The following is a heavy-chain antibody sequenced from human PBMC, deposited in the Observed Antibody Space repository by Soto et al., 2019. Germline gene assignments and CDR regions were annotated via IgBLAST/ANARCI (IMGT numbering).Heavy chain of an antibody. J-gene: IGHJ6*02. Sequence: QVQLVQSGAEVKKPGASVKVSCKASGYTFTSYGISWVRQAPGQGLEWMGWISAYNGNTNYAQKLQGRVTMTTDTSKSTAYMELRSLRSDDTAVYYCARVNCSSTSCWARYGMDVWGQGTTVTVSS. V-gene: IGHV1-18*04. CDR1: GYTFTSYG. CDR3: ARVNCSSTSCWARYGMDV. CDR2: ISAYNGNT. D-gene: IGHD2-2*01.